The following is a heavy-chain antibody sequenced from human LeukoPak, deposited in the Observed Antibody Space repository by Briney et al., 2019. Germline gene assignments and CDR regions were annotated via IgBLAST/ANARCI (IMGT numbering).Heavy chain of an antibody. CDR2: ISSSSSYI. D-gene: IGHD5-24*01. V-gene: IGHV3-21*01. Sequence: PGRSLRLSCAASGFTFSSYGMHWVRQAPGKGLEWVSSISSSSSYIYYADSVKGRFTISRDNAKNSLYLQMNSLRAEDTAVYYCARDYGRWLQYFDYWGQGTLVTVSS. CDR3: ARDYGRWLQYFDY. CDR1: GFTFSSYG. J-gene: IGHJ4*02.